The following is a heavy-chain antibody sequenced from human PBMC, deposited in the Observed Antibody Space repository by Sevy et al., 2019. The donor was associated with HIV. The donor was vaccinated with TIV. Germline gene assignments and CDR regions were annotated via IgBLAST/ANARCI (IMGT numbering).Heavy chain of an antibody. CDR2: ISGPGALT. V-gene: IGHV3-23*01. Sequence: GGSLRLSCAASGFTFRIYGMSWVRQAPGKGLEWVSSISGPGALTYYADSVKGRFTISRDNSKNTLFLQMNSLRAEDTAVYFCAKGDEPATDYGDYVPNGFDIWGQGTMVTVSS. J-gene: IGHJ3*02. D-gene: IGHD4-17*01. CDR3: AKGDEPATDYGDYVPNGFDI. CDR1: GFTFRIYG.